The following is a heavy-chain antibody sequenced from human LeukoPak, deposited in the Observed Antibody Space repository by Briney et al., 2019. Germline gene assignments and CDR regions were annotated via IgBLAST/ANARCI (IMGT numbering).Heavy chain of an antibody. CDR1: GGSISSYY. J-gene: IGHJ3*02. CDR2: IYYSGST. Sequence: SETLSLTCTVSGGSISSYYWSWIRQPPGKGLEWIGYIYYSGSTNYNPSLKSRVTISVDTSKNQFSLKLSSVTAADTAVYYCARNLLYYDILTGLVVGPSTFDIWGQGTMVTVSS. CDR3: ARNLLYYDILTGLVVGPSTFDI. D-gene: IGHD3-9*01. V-gene: IGHV4-59*01.